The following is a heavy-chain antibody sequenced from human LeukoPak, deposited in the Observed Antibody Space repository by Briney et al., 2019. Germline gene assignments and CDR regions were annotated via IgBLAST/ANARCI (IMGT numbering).Heavy chain of an antibody. Sequence: GSVKVSCKASGYSFTGHYMHWVRQAPGQGLEWVGLIHPKSGYTNYAQKFQGRVTMNRDTLISTAYMDISSLRSEDTAVYYCARNLWFGESSDAFDMWGQGTMVTVSS. D-gene: IGHD3-10*01. V-gene: IGHV1-2*02. CDR2: IHPKSGYT. J-gene: IGHJ3*02. CDR1: GYSFTGHY. CDR3: ARNLWFGESSDAFDM.